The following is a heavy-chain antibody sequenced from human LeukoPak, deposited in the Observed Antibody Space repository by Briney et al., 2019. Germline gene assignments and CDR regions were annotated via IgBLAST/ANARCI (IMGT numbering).Heavy chain of an antibody. D-gene: IGHD2-21*01. CDR3: ARRVIANDAFDI. V-gene: IGHV4-34*01. CDR2: INHSGST. Sequence: PSETLSLTCAVYGGSFSGYYWSWIRQPPGKGLEWIGEINHSGSTNYNPSLKSRVTISVDTSKNQFSLKLSSVTAADTAVYYCARRVIANDAFDIWGQGTMVTVSS. CDR1: GGSFSGYY. J-gene: IGHJ3*02.